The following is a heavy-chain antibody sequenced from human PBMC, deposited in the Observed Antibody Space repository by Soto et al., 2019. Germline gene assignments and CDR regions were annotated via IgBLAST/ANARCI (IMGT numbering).Heavy chain of an antibody. CDR2: ISYDGSNK. V-gene: IGHV3-30*18. CDR3: AKVLNGGEYYYGSDNFDY. J-gene: IGHJ4*02. Sequence: GGSLRLSCAASGFTFSSYGMHWVRQAPGKGLEWVAVISYDGSNKYYADSVKGRFTISRDNSKNTLYLQMNSLRAEDTAVYYCAKVLNGGEYYYGSDNFDYWGQGTLVTVSS. CDR1: GFTFSSYG. D-gene: IGHD3-10*01.